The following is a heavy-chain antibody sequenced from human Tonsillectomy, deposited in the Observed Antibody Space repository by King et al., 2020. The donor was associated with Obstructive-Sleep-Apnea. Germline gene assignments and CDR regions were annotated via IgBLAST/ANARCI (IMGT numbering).Heavy chain of an antibody. D-gene: IGHD3-10*01. V-gene: IGHV3-9*01. CDR3: AKDIEGSGLYGMDV. Sequence: GQLVQSGGGLVQPGRSLRLSCAASGFTFDDYSMHWARQAPGKGLEWVSGISCNSGSIGYADSVKGRFTISRDNAKNSLYLQMNSLRAEDTAFYYCAKDIEGSGLYGMDVWGQETTVTVSS. CDR2: ISCNSGSI. CDR1: GFTFDDYS. J-gene: IGHJ6*02.